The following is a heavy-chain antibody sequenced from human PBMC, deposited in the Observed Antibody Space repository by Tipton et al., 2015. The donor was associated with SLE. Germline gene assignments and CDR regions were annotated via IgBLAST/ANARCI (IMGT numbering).Heavy chain of an antibody. V-gene: IGHV1-18*01. J-gene: IGHJ3*02. Sequence: QLVQSGAEVKKPGASVKVSCKASGYTFPSYGFNWVRQAPGQGLEWMGWISPYNGNTNYAQKLQGRVTITTDESTSTAYMELSSLRSEDTAVYYCARVTRYGSSCDAFDIWGQGTMVNVSS. CDR1: GYTFPSYG. CDR2: ISPYNGNT. CDR3: ARVTRYGSSCDAFDI. D-gene: IGHD6-13*01.